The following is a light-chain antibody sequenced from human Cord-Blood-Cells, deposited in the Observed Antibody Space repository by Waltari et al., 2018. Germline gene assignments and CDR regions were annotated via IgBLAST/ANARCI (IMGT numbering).Light chain of an antibody. CDR1: SSDVGGYNY. V-gene: IGLV2-8*01. J-gene: IGLJ1*01. CDR2: EVS. CDR3: SSYAGSNNFDV. Sequence: QSALTQPPSASGSPGQPVTISCTGTSSDVGGYNYVSWYQQHPVKAPKLMIYEVSKRPSGVPDRFSGSKSGNTASLTVSGLQAEDEADYYCSSYAGSNNFDVFGTGTKVTVL.